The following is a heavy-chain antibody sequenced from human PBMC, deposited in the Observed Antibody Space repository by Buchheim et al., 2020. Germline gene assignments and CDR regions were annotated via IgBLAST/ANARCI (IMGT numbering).Heavy chain of an antibody. V-gene: IGHV4-31*03. CDR1: GSSIISGGYY. D-gene: IGHD3-16*02. CDR2: IYYSGST. J-gene: IGHJ4*02. CDR3: ARHRDYVWGSYRYFYFDY. Sequence: QVQLQESGPGLVKPSQTLSLTCSVSGSSIISGGYYWSWIRQHPGKGLEWIGYIYYSGSTYYNPSLKSRVTISVDTSKNQFSLKLSSVTAADTAVYYCARHRDYVWGSYRYFYFDYWGQGTL.